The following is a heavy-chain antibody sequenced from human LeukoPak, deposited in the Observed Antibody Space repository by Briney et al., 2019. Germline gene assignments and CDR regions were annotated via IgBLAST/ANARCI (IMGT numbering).Heavy chain of an antibody. CDR1: GFTFSNYA. Sequence: GGSLRLSCAASGFTFSNYAMSWVRQAPGKGLEWVSGISGSGDSTYFADSVKGRFTISRDNSKNTLYLQMNSLRAEDTAVYYCAKDRSDSSSWYCVDVWGQGTTVTVSS. V-gene: IGHV3-23*01. CDR2: ISGSGDST. J-gene: IGHJ6*02. CDR3: AKDRSDSSSWYCVDV. D-gene: IGHD6-13*01.